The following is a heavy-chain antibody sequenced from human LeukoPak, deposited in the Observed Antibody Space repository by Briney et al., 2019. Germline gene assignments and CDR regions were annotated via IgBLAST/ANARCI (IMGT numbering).Heavy chain of an antibody. V-gene: IGHV1-69*01. D-gene: IGHD3-3*01. CDR2: IIPIFGAA. CDR3: ARDNYDFWSGRKLNWFDP. J-gene: IGHJ5*02. Sequence: SVKVSCKASGGTFSSYAISWVRQAPGQGLEWMGGIIPIFGAANYAQKFQGRVTITADESTSTAYMELSSLRSEDTAVYYCARDNYDFWSGRKLNWFDPWGQGTLVTVSS. CDR1: GGTFSSYA.